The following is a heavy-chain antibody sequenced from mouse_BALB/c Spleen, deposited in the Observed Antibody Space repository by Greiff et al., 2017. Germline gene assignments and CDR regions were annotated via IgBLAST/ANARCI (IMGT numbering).Heavy chain of an antibody. J-gene: IGHJ2*01. Sequence: LVESGAELVRPGALVKLSCKASGFNIKDYYMHWVKQRPEQGLEWIGWIDPENGNTIYDPKFQGKASITADTSSNTAYLQLSSLTSEDTAVYYCARGTMITTCDYWGQGTTLTVSS. V-gene: IGHV14-1*02. CDR2: IDPENGNT. CDR1: GFNIKDYY. D-gene: IGHD2-4*01. CDR3: ARGTMITTCDY.